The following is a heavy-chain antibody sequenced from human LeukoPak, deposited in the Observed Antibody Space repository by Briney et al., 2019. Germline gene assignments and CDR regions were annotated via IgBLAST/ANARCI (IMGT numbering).Heavy chain of an antibody. D-gene: IGHD3-22*01. Sequence: SETLSLTCTVSGGSISSSSYYWGWIRQAPGKGLERIGTFYYSGSTYYNPSLKSRVTISVDTSKNQFSLKLSSVTAADTAVYYCARDGVTYYYDSSGYYYVRYYYYYMDVWGKGTTVTISS. CDR1: GGSISSSSYY. V-gene: IGHV4-39*02. J-gene: IGHJ6*03. CDR3: ARDGVTYYYDSSGYYYVRYYYYYMDV. CDR2: FYYSGST.